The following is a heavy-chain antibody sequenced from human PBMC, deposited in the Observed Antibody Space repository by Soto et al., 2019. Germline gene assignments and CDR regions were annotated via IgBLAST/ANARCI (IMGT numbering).Heavy chain of an antibody. V-gene: IGHV1-69*05. Sequence: SVKVSCKASGGTFSSYAISWVRQAPGQGLEWMGGIIPIFGTANYAQKFQGRVTMTTDTSTSTAYIELRSLRSADTAVYYCARDRRYDYVWGSYRYDAFDIWGQGTMVTVSS. J-gene: IGHJ3*02. D-gene: IGHD3-16*02. CDR2: IIPIFGTA. CDR3: ARDRRYDYVWGSYRYDAFDI. CDR1: GGTFSSYA.